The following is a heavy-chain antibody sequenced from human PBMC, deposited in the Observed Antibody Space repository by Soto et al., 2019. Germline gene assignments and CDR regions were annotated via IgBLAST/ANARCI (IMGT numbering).Heavy chain of an antibody. J-gene: IGHJ4*02. D-gene: IGHD5-18*01. V-gene: IGHV5-51*01. CDR1: GYSFTNYW. CDR2: IYPGDSDT. Sequence: SLKISCEGSGYSFTNYWIGWVRQMPGKGLEWMGIIYPGDSDTRYSPSFQGQVIISVDQSISTAYLQWSSLQASDTAMYYCARQDYNYAYFDFWGQGTLVTVSS. CDR3: ARQDYNYAYFDF.